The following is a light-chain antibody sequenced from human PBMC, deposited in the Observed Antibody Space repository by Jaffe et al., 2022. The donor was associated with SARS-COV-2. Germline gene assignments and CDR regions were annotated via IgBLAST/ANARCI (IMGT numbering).Light chain of an antibody. CDR1: QSLSSD. CDR2: GAS. CDR3: QQYSSWPYT. V-gene: IGKV3-15*01. Sequence: EIVMTQSPATLSVSPGERATLSCRASQSLSSDLAWYQQKPGQAPRLLIYGASTRATGIPARLSGSGSGTEFTLTISSLQSEDFAVYYCQQYSSWPYTFGQGTKLEIK. J-gene: IGKJ2*01.